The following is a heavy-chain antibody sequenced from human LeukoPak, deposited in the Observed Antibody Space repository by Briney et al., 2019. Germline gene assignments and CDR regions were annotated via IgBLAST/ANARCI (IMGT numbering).Heavy chain of an antibody. D-gene: IGHD3-10*01. V-gene: IGHV1-8*01. CDR1: GYTFTSYD. CDR2: MNPNSGNT. Sequence: GASVKVSCKASGYTFTSYDINWVRQATGQGLEWMGWMNPNSGNTGYAQKFQGRVTMTRNTSISTAYMELSSLRSEDTAVYYCARDGSPHNYGSGSYYTPWGQGTLVTVSS. CDR3: ARDGSPHNYGSGSYYTP. J-gene: IGHJ5*02.